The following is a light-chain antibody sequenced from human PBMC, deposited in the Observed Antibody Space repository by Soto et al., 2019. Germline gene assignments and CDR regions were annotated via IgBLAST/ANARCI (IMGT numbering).Light chain of an antibody. CDR2: AAS. Sequence: DIQMTQSPSALSASVGDRVTITCRASQSISSFLNWYQQKPGKVPRVLIYAASILQSGVPSRFSGSGSGTDFTLTISSLQPDDFATYYCQHYNSYSEAFGQGTKVDIK. V-gene: IGKV1-39*01. CDR1: QSISSF. CDR3: QHYNSYSEA. J-gene: IGKJ1*01.